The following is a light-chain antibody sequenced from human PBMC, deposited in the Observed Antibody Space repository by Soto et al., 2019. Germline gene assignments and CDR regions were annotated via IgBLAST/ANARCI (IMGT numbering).Light chain of an antibody. J-gene: IGLJ1*01. Sequence: QSVLTQPPSVSGAPGQRVTISCTGSSSNIGAGYDVHWYQQLPGTAAKLLIYGNTNRPSGVPDRFSGSKSGTSASLAITGLQAEDEADYYCQSHDTSLSGYVFGTGTKVTVL. CDR3: QSHDTSLSGYV. CDR2: GNT. V-gene: IGLV1-40*01. CDR1: SSNIGAGYD.